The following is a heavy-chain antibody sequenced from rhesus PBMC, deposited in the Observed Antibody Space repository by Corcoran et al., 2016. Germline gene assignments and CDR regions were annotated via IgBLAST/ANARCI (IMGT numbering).Heavy chain of an antibody. Sequence: QVQLQESGPGVVKPSETLSLTCAVSGGSISDSYRWSWIRQPPGKGLVWIGYIYCSSKSTNHNPSPKSRVTISKDTSKNQFSLKLSSVTAADTAVYYCARGGIGGSYYYFDYWGQGVLVTVSS. V-gene: IGHV4S10*01. CDR2: IYCSSKST. CDR1: GGSISDSYR. J-gene: IGHJ4*01. D-gene: IGHD3-16*01. CDR3: ARGGIGGSYYYFDY.